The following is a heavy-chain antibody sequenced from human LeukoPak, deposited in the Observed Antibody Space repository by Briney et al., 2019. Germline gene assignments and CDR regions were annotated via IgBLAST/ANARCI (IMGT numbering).Heavy chain of an antibody. Sequence: GGSLRLSCAASGFTFSTYTMSWVRQAPGKGLEWVSAISESDGSTYYADSVKGRFTISRDNSKNTLYLQMNSLRAEDTATYYCAKAYSSGMYEDDYDYWGQGTLVTVSS. CDR3: AKAYSSGMYEDDYDY. CDR1: GFTFSTYT. V-gene: IGHV3-23*01. CDR2: ISESDGST. D-gene: IGHD6-19*01. J-gene: IGHJ4*02.